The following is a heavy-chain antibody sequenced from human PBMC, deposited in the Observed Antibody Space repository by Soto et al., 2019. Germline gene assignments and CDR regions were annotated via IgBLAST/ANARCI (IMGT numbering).Heavy chain of an antibody. CDR2: ISAYNGNT. CDR1: GYTFTRYG. J-gene: IGHJ4*02. CDR3: ARDSSSGLDY. D-gene: IGHD6-13*01. Sequence: VSVRLAWKSSGYTFTRYGISCVRQAPGQGLEWMGWISAYNGNTNYAQKLQGRVTMTTDTSTSTAYMELRSLRSDDTAVYYCARDSSSGLDYWGQGTLVTV. V-gene: IGHV1-18*01.